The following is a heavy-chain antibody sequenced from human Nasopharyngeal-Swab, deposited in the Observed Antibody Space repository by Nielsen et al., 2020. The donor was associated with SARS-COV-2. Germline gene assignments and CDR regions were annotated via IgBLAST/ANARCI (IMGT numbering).Heavy chain of an antibody. Sequence: WMRQPPGKGLEWIGRIYFSGYTNYSPSLKSRVTMSVDTSKNQFSLKLTSVTAADTAVYFCARDAQAARQFDYWGQGALVTVSS. CDR3: ARDAQAARQFDY. D-gene: IGHD6-6*01. J-gene: IGHJ4*02. V-gene: IGHV4-4*07. CDR2: IYFSGYT.